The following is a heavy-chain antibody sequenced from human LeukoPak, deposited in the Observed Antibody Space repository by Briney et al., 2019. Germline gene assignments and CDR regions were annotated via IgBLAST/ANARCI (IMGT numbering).Heavy chain of an antibody. Sequence: PRGSLRLSCAASGFTFSDYYMSWIRQAPGKGLEWVSYISSSRKTIYYADSVKGRFTISRDNAKNALYLQMNSLRAEDTAVYYCARESNWVVDYWGQGTPVTVSS. CDR1: GFTFSDYY. J-gene: IGHJ4*02. D-gene: IGHD7-27*01. CDR2: ISSSRKTI. CDR3: ARESNWVVDY. V-gene: IGHV3-11*04.